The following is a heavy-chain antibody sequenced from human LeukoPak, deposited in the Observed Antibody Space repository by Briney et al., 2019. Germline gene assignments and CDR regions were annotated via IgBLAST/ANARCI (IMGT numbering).Heavy chain of an antibody. Sequence: GGSLRLSCAASGFTFSTYAMNWVRQAPGKGLEWVSSISSSSSYIYYADSVKGRFTISRDNAKNSLYLQMNSLRAEDTAVYYCARGDFWSGYQFDYWGQGTLVTVSS. V-gene: IGHV3-21*01. CDR3: ARGDFWSGYQFDY. J-gene: IGHJ4*02. CDR2: ISSSSSYI. CDR1: GFTFSTYA. D-gene: IGHD3-3*01.